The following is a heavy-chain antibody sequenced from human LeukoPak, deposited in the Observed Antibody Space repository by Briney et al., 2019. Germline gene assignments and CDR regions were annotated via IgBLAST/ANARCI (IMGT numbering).Heavy chain of an antibody. Sequence: GGSLRLSCAASGFTVSSNYMSWVRQAPGKGLEWASVIYSGGSTYYADSVKGRFTISRDNSKNTLYLQMNSLRAEDTAVYYCARDRGGCSSTSCPSYYYYMDVWGKGTTVTVSS. D-gene: IGHD2-2*01. CDR1: GFTVSSNY. CDR2: IYSGGST. CDR3: ARDRGGCSSTSCPSYYYYMDV. J-gene: IGHJ6*03. V-gene: IGHV3-66*02.